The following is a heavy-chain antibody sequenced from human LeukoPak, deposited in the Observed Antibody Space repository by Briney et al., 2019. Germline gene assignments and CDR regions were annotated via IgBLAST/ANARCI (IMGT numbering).Heavy chain of an antibody. D-gene: IGHD3-22*01. V-gene: IGHV4-59*01. CDR2: IYYSGST. CDR1: GGSISSYY. CDR3: ARLSPDYYDSSDIEY. J-gene: IGHJ4*02. Sequence: SETLSLTCTVSGGSISSYYWSWIRQPPGKGLEWIGYIYYSGSTNYNPSLKSRVTISVDTSKNQFSLKLSSVAAADTAVYYCARLSPDYYDSSDIEYWGQGTLVTVSS.